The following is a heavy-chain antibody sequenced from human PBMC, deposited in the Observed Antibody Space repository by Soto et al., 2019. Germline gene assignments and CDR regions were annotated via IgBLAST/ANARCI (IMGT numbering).Heavy chain of an antibody. V-gene: IGHV1-69*04. Sequence: SVKVSYKASGGTFSSYTISWVRQAPGQGLEWMGRIIPILGIANYAQKFQGRVTITADKSTSTAYMELSSLRSEDTAVYYCARESCSSTSCPHYYYYMDVWGKGTTVTVSS. D-gene: IGHD2-2*01. J-gene: IGHJ6*03. CDR3: ARESCSSTSCPHYYYYMDV. CDR1: GGTFSSYT. CDR2: IIPILGIA.